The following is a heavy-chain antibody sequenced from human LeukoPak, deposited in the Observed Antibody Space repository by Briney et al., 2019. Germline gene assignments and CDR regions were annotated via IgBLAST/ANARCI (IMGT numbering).Heavy chain of an antibody. J-gene: IGHJ4*02. D-gene: IGHD3-9*01. CDR2: ITGSGTNR. V-gene: IGHV3-23*01. CDR3: VIWGDYDVLTGYYVPDY. Sequence: GGSLRLSCVPSGFTFSNYAMIWVRQAPAKGLEWVSVITGSGTNRYYADSLKGRFTTSRDNSKNTVFLQMNSLRHEDTAIYYCVIWGDYDVLTGYYVPDYWGQGTLVTVAS. CDR1: GFTFSNYA.